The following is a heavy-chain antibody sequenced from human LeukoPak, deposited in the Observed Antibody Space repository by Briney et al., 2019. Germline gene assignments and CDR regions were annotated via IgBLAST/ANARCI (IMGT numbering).Heavy chain of an antibody. CDR1: GGSFSGYY. V-gene: IGHV4-34*01. D-gene: IGHD1-26*01. CDR3: ARHSGGSYYGYFDY. Sequence: SETLSFTCAVYGGSFSGYYWSWIRQPPGKGLEWIGEINHSGSTNYNPSLKSRVTISVDTSKNQFSLKLSSVTAADTAVYYCARHSGGSYYGYFDYWGQGTLVTVSS. J-gene: IGHJ4*02. CDR2: INHSGST.